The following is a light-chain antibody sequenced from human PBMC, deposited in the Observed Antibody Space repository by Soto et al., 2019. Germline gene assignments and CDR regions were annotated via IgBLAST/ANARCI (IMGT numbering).Light chain of an antibody. Sequence: ERVMTQSPATLSVSPGERVTLSCTASQSVSSNVAWYQQKPGQAPRLLVHGASTRATGIPARFSGSGSETEFTLTISSLQSEDFAVYYCQQYNNWPLTFGGGTKVEIK. CDR1: QSVSSN. CDR3: QQYNNWPLT. CDR2: GAS. V-gene: IGKV3-15*01. J-gene: IGKJ4*01.